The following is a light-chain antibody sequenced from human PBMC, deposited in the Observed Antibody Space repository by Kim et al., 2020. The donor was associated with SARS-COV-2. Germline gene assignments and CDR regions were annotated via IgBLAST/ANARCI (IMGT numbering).Light chain of an antibody. J-gene: IGKJ1*01. CDR1: QSVSSSY. CDR2: GAS. V-gene: IGKV3-20*01. Sequence: SPGERATLSCRASQSVSSSYLAWYQQKPGQAPRLLIYGASSRATGIPDRFSGSESGTDFTLTISRLEPEDFAVYYCQQYGSSPRTFGQGTKVDIK. CDR3: QQYGSSPRT.